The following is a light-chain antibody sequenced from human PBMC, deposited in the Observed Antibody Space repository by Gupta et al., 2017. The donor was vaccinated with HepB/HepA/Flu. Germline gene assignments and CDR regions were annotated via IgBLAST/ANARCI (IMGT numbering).Light chain of an antibody. CDR2: DNT. Sequence: QSVLTQPPSVSGASGQRVTISCTGSDSNIGADYDVHWYQQVPGTAPNLLIYDNTYRPSGVPDRFSGSRSGTSASLAITGLQAEDEADYYCQSYDRSLGGSVFGGGTKLTVL. CDR3: QSYDRSLGGSV. J-gene: IGLJ2*01. V-gene: IGLV1-40*01. CDR1: DSNIGADYD.